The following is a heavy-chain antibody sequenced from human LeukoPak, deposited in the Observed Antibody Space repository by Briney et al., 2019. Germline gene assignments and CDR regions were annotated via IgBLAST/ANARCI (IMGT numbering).Heavy chain of an antibody. V-gene: IGHV3-11*01. J-gene: IGHJ4*02. D-gene: IGHD3-22*01. Sequence: KPGGSLRLSCAASGFTFSDYYMSWIRQAPGKGLEWVSYISSSGSTIYYADSVKGRFTISRDNSKNTLYLQMNSLRAEDTAVYYCAIYDSSGYYNYWGQGTLVTVSS. CDR2: ISSSGSTI. CDR1: GFTFSDYY. CDR3: AIYDSSGYYNY.